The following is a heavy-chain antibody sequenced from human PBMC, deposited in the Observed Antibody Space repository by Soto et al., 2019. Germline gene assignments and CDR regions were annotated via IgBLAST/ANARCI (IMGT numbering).Heavy chain of an antibody. CDR3: ARLNYDFWSDPLTAGWFDP. CDR1: GYTFTSYG. V-gene: IGHV1-18*01. J-gene: IGHJ5*02. Sequence: ASVKVSCKASGYTFTSYGISWVRQAPGQGLEWMGWISAYNGNTNYAQKLQGRVTMTTDTSTSTAYMELRSLRSDDTAVYYCARLNYDFWSDPLTAGWFDPWGQGTLVTVSS. D-gene: IGHD3-3*01. CDR2: ISAYNGNT.